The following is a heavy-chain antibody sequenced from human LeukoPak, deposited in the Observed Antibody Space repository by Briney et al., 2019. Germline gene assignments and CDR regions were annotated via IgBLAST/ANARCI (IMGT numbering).Heavy chain of an antibody. D-gene: IGHD3-10*01. Sequence: GGSLRLSCAASGFTVSSNYMSWVRQAPGKGLEWVSGISGNSGSIGYADSVKGRFTISRDNAKNSLYLQMNSLRAEDTALYYCAKASLTYGSGSYYYYYGMDVWGQGTTVTVSS. V-gene: IGHV3-9*01. CDR1: GFTVSSNY. CDR2: ISGNSGSI. J-gene: IGHJ6*02. CDR3: AKASLTYGSGSYYYYYGMDV.